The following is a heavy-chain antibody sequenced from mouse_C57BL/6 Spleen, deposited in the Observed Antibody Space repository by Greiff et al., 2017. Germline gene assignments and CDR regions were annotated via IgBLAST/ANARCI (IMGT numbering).Heavy chain of an antibody. Sequence: VQLQQSGPELVKPGASVKISCKASGYAFSSSWMNWVQQRPGKGLEWIGRIYPGDGDTNYNGKFKGKATLTADKSSSTAYMQLSSLTSEDSAVYFCARRQYYGSSYGAMDYWGQGTSVTVSS. CDR2: IYPGDGDT. D-gene: IGHD1-1*01. V-gene: IGHV1-82*01. J-gene: IGHJ4*01. CDR3: ARRQYYGSSYGAMDY. CDR1: GYAFSSSW.